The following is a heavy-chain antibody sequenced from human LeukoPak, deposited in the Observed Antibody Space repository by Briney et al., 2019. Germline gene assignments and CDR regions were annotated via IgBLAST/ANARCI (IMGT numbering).Heavy chain of an antibody. J-gene: IGHJ5*02. V-gene: IGHV1-69*05. CDR1: IGTFSSYA. D-gene: IGHD2-2*01. CDR2: IIPIFCTA. CDR3: ARDQYCSSTSCYLEFWFDP. Sequence: SVEVSCKSSIGTFSSYAISWVRQAPGQGLEWMGRIIPIFCTANYAQKFQGRVTITTDESTSTAYMELSSLRSEDTAVYYCARDQYCSSTSCYLEFWFDPWGQGALVTVSS.